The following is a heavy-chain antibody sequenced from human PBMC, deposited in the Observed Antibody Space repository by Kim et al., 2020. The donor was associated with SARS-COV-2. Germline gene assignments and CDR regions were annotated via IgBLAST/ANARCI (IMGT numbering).Heavy chain of an antibody. V-gene: IGHV3-23*01. Sequence: GRFTISRDKSKNTLYLQMNSLRAEDTAVYYCAKEGPYYDFWSGYNYGMDVWGQGTTVTVSS. J-gene: IGHJ6*02. D-gene: IGHD3-3*01. CDR3: AKEGPYYDFWSGYNYGMDV.